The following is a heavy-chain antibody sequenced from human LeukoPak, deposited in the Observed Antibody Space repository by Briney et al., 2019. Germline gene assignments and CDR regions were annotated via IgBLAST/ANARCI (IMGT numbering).Heavy chain of an antibody. V-gene: IGHV4-34*01. J-gene: IGHJ4*02. CDR1: GGSFSGYY. D-gene: IGHD2-2*01. CDR2: INHSGST. Sequence: PSETLSLTCAVYGGSFSGYYWSWIRQPPGMGLEWIGEINHSGSTNYHPSLKSRVTISVDTSKNQFSLKLSSVTAADTAVYYCAKASGGDIVVVPAARRLDYWGQGTLVTVSS. CDR3: AKASGGDIVVVPAARRLDY.